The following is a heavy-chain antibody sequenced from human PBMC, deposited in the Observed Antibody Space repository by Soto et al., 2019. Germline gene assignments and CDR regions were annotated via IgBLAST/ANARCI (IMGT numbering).Heavy chain of an antibody. CDR1: GFTFSSNS. CDR2: ISSSSSYI. CDR3: ASYNEAVAGLDY. V-gene: IGHV3-21*01. D-gene: IGHD6-19*01. J-gene: IGHJ4*02. Sequence: GGSLRLSCAASGFTFSSNSMNWVRQAPGKGLEWVSSISSSSSYIYYADSVKGRFTISRDNAKNSLYLQMNSLRAEDTAVYYCASYNEAVAGLDYWGQGTLVTVSS.